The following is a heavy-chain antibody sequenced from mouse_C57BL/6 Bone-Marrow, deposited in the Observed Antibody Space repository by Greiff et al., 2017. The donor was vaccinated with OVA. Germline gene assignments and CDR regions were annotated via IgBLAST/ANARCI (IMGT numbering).Heavy chain of an antibody. V-gene: IGHV5-6*01. CDR1: GFTFSSYG. CDR2: ISSGGSYT. J-gene: IGHJ4*01. Sequence: EVKVIESGGDLVKPGGSLKLSCAASGFTFSSYGMSWVRQTPDKRLEWVATISSGGSYTYYPDSVKGRFTISRDTAKNTLYLQMSSLKSEDTAMYYCARHPRDCEDYYAMDYWGQGTSVTVSS. CDR3: ARHPRDCEDYYAMDY.